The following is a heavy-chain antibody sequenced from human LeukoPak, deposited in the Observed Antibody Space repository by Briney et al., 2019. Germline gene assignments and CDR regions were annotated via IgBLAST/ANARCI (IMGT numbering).Heavy chain of an antibody. Sequence: GASVKVSCKASGYTFTSYYMHWVRQAPGQGLEWMGIINPSGGSTSYAQKFQGRVTMTRDTSTSTVYMELSSLRSEDTAVYYCARGPRITMIVVVMPKSFDYWGQGTLVTVSS. D-gene: IGHD3-22*01. CDR2: INPSGGST. CDR3: ARGPRITMIVVVMPKSFDY. J-gene: IGHJ4*02. CDR1: GYTFTSYY. V-gene: IGHV1-46*01.